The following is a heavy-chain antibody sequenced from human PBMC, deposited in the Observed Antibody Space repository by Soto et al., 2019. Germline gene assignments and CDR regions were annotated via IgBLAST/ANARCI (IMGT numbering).Heavy chain of an antibody. CDR2: ISYDGSNK. J-gene: IGHJ4*02. CDR1: GFTFSSYG. Sequence: PGGSLRLSCAASGFTFSSYGMHWVRQAPGKGLEWVAVISYDGSNKYYADSVKGRFTISRDNSKNTLYLQMNSLRAEDTAVYYCAKDGVTMIVVVPSLYYFDYWGQGT. V-gene: IGHV3-30*18. D-gene: IGHD3-22*01. CDR3: AKDGVTMIVVVPSLYYFDY.